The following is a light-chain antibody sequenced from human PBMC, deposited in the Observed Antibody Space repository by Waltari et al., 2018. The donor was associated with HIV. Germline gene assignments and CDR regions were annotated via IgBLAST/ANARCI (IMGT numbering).Light chain of an antibody. Sequence: QSPLSQPASVSGSPGQSITIPCPGVSHLVVFYNFVSWYQQPPGKAPQLILYGVSGRPSGVSSRFSGSKSGVTASLTISGLQAEDEAHYFCSSFASQGTLVFGGGTKLTVL. CDR3: SSFASQGTLV. CDR2: GVS. V-gene: IGLV2-14*01. CDR1: SHLVVFYNF. J-gene: IGLJ2*01.